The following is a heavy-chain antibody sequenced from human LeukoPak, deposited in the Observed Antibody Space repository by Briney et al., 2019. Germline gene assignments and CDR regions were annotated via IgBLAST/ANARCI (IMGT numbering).Heavy chain of an antibody. CDR3: ATNRKSRNWFDP. CDR1: GGTISAYY. CDR2: IYYSGST. V-gene: IGHV4-59*08. Sequence: PSETLSLSCTASGGTISAYYWSWIRQPPGKGLEWIGYIYYSGSTNYNPSLKSRVTISVDTSKNQFSLKLISVPAADPPVYYCATNRKSRNWFDPWGQGTLVTVSS. J-gene: IGHJ5*02. D-gene: IGHD1-14*01.